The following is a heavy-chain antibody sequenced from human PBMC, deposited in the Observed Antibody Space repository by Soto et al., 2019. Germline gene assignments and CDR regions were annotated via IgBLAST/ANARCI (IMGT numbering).Heavy chain of an antibody. D-gene: IGHD6-13*01. CDR2: IIPIFGTA. J-gene: IGHJ4*02. Sequence: GASVKVSCKASGGTFSSDAISWVRQAPGQGLEWMGGIIPIFGTANYAQKFQGRVTITADESTSTAYMELSSLRSEDTAVYYCARSQDGIAAGILDYWGQGTLVTVSS. CDR3: ARSQDGIAAGILDY. V-gene: IGHV1-69*01. CDR1: GGTFSSDA.